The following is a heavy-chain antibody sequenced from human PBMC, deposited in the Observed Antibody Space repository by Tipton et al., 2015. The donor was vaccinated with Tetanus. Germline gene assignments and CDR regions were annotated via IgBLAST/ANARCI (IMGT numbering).Heavy chain of an antibody. CDR2: INPSGGST. D-gene: IGHD6-19*01. CDR1: GYTFTSYY. V-gene: IGHV1-46*01. CDR3: ARVFIAVAGHNWFDP. Sequence: QSGPEVKKPGASVKVSCKASGYTFTSYYMHWVRQAPGQGLEWMGIINPSGGSTSYAQKFQGRVTMTRDTSTSTVYMELSSLRSEATAVYYCARVFIAVAGHNWFDPWGQGTLVTVSS. J-gene: IGHJ5*02.